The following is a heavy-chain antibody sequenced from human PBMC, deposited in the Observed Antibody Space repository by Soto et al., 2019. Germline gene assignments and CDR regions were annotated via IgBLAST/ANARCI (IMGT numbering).Heavy chain of an antibody. V-gene: IGHV4-4*07. CDR1: GASISSYF. J-gene: IGHJ5*02. D-gene: IGHD6-19*01. CDR2: ISTSGTT. CDR3: AREAGPDRWFYL. Sequence: SETLSLTCSVSGASISSYFWTWIRQPAGKGLDWIGRISTSGTTNYNPSLKSRVTMSIDTSKNHFSLNLSSVTAADTAVYYCAREAGPDRWFYLWGQGTLVTVAS.